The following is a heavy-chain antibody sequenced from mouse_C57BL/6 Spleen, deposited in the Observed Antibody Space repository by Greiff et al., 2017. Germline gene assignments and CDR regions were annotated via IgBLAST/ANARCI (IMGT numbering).Heavy chain of an antibody. J-gene: IGHJ2*01. D-gene: IGHD1-2*01. CDR3: TNYGGYYFDY. CDR2: IDPETGGT. CDR1: GYTFTDYE. Sequence: VKLMESGAELVRPGASVTLSCKASGYTFTDYEMHWVKQTPVHGLEWIGAIDPETGGTAYNQKFKGKAILTADKSSSTAYMELRSLTSEDSAVYYCTNYGGYYFDYWGQGTTLTVSS. V-gene: IGHV1-15*01.